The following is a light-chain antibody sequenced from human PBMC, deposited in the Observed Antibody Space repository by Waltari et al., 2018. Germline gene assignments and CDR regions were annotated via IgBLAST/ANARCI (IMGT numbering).Light chain of an antibody. J-gene: IGKJ1*01. Sequence: EIVMTQSPATLSVSPGERATLSCRASQSISSSLSWYQQIPGQAPRLLIHGAFTRATGIPARFSGSGSDTEFTLTISSMQSEDFAIYYCQQHNDWPRTFGQGTKVEI. CDR1: QSISSS. CDR3: QQHNDWPRT. CDR2: GAF. V-gene: IGKV3-15*01.